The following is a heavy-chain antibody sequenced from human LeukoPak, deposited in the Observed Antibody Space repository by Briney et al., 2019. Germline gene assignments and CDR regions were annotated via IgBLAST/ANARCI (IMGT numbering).Heavy chain of an antibody. D-gene: IGHD3-3*01. Sequence: ASVKVSCKASGYTFTSYAMHWVRQAPGQRLEWMGWINAGNGNTKYSQKFQGRVTITRDTSASTAYMELSSLRSEDTAVYYCATGPGDFWSGYYCDSWGQGTLVTVSS. CDR2: INAGNGNT. CDR3: ATGPGDFWSGYYCDS. J-gene: IGHJ5*01. V-gene: IGHV1-3*01. CDR1: GYTFTSYA.